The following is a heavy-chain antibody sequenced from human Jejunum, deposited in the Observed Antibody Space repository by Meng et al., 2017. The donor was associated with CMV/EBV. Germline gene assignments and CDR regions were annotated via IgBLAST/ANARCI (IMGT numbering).Heavy chain of an antibody. CDR1: GYTFKTYG. V-gene: IGHV1-18*01. CDR3: ARRMGDLRYNGMDV. CDR2: ISAYDGFT. D-gene: IGHD2-21*02. J-gene: IGHJ6*02. Sequence: VQRVQAGDEMKKPGAQLKVSCNASGYTFKTYGITWVRQAPGQGLEWMGWISAYDGFTNYAQNLRGRVTMTTDTSTSTAYMELRGLRSDDTAVYYCARRMGDLRYNGMDVWGQGTTVTVSS.